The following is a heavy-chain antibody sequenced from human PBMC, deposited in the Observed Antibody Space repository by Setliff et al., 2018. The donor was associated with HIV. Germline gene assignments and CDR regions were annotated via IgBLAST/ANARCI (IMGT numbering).Heavy chain of an antibody. V-gene: IGHV4-34*01. J-gene: IGHJ4*02. CDR1: GESFSGYY. CDR3: ARGTVITYFHDSSGSFDY. CDR2: VNHSGNT. D-gene: IGHD3-22*01. Sequence: SETLSLTCAVYGESFSGYYWTWIRQPPGKGLEWIGEVNHSGNTNYNPSLKSRVTISADTSKNQFSLKLTSVTAADTAVYYCARGTVITYFHDSSGSFDYWGQGTLVTVSS.